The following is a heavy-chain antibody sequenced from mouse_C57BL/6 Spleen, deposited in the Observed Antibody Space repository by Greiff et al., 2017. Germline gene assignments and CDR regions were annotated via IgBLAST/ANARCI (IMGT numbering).Heavy chain of an antibody. D-gene: IGHD4-1*01. CDR3: AKGANWGKGDDY. J-gene: IGHJ2*01. V-gene: IGHV1-22*01. CDR2: INPNNGGT. CDR1: GYTFTDYN. Sequence: VQLQQSGPELVKPGASVKMSCKASGYTFTDYNMHWVKQSTGKSLEWIGYINPNNGGTRYNQKFKGKATLTVNKSSSTANMELRSLTSEDAAVYYCAKGANWGKGDDYWGQGTTLTVSS.